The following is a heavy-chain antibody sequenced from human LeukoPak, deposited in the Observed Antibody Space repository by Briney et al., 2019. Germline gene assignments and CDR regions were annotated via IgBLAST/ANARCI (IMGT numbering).Heavy chain of an antibody. D-gene: IGHD3-22*01. Sequence: GGSLRLSCAASGFTFSSYEMNWVRQAPGEGLEWVSYISSSGSTIYYADSVKGRFTISRDNAKNSLYLQMNSLRAEDTAVYYCARDNYYDSSGYPVNAFDIWGQGTMVTVSS. V-gene: IGHV3-48*03. J-gene: IGHJ3*02. CDR1: GFTFSSYE. CDR2: ISSSGSTI. CDR3: ARDNYYDSSGYPVNAFDI.